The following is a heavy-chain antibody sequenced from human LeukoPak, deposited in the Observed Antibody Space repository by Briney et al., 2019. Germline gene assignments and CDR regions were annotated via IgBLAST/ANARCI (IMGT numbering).Heavy chain of an antibody. Sequence: GGSLRLSCAASGFTFDDYGMSWVRQAPGKGLEWVSGINWNGGSTGYADSVKGRFTISRDNAKNSLYLQMNSLRAEDTALYYCAREADCTNGVCYADFDYWGQGTLVTVSS. CDR2: INWNGGST. CDR1: GFTFDDYG. D-gene: IGHD2-8*01. J-gene: IGHJ4*02. CDR3: AREADCTNGVCYADFDY. V-gene: IGHV3-20*04.